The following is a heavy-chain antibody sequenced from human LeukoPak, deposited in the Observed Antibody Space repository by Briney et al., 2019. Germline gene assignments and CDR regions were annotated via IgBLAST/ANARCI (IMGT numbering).Heavy chain of an antibody. V-gene: IGHV3-48*04. J-gene: IGHJ4*02. Sequence: PGGSLRLSCAASGFTFSSYSMNWVRQAPGKGLEWVSYISSSGSTIYYADSVKGRFTISRDNAKNSLYLQMNSLRAEDTAVYYCARDNGNYYEPGFDYWGQGTLVTVSS. CDR2: ISSSGSTI. CDR3: ARDNGNYYEPGFDY. CDR1: GFTFSSYS. D-gene: IGHD4-17*01.